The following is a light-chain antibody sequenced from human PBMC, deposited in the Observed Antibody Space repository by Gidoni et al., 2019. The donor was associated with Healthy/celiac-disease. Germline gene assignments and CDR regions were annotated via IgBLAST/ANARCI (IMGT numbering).Light chain of an antibody. CDR3: QQYYSTPLYT. V-gene: IGKV4-1*01. Sequence: DIVLTQPPESLAVSLGERATINCKSSQSVLYSSNNKNYLAWYQQKPGQPPKLLIYWASTRESGVPDRFSGSGSGTDFTLTISSLQAEDVAVYYCQQYYSTPLYTFGQGTKLEIK. J-gene: IGKJ2*01. CDR2: WAS. CDR1: QSVLYSSNNKNY.